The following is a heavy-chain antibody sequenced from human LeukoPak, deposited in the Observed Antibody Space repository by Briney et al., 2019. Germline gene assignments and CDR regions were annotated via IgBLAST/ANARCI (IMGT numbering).Heavy chain of an antibody. CDR3: ARDDTGVIRGIRFHY. Sequence: TSETLSLTCTVAAGSISNYHWSWIRQPPGKGLEWIGCIFYSGSTYYNPSLKSRVTISVDKSKSQFSLNLSSVTAADTAVYYCARDDTGVIRGIRFHYWGQGTLVTVSS. D-gene: IGHD3-10*01. CDR2: IFYSGST. V-gene: IGHV4-59*12. CDR1: AGSISNYH. J-gene: IGHJ4*02.